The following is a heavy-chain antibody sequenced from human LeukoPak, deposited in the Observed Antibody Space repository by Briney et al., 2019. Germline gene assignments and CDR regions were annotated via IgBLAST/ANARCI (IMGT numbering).Heavy chain of an antibody. V-gene: IGHV3-11*01. J-gene: IGHJ4*02. D-gene: IGHD3-16*02. CDR3: AKTFYDYVWGSYRD. CDR2: ISSGDDII. CDR1: GFTFTDHY. Sequence: GGSLRLSCVASGFTFTDHYMSWVRQAPGKGLEWVSYISSGDDIIYYADSVKGRFTISRDNAKNTLYLQMNSLRAEDTAVYYCAKTFYDYVWGSYRDWGQGTLVTVPS.